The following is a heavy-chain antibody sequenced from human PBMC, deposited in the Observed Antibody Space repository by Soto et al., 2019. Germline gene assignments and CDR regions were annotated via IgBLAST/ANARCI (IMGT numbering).Heavy chain of an antibody. CDR2: IIPILGIA. CDR1: GGTFSSYT. D-gene: IGHD1-1*01. J-gene: IGHJ6*02. V-gene: IGHV1-69*02. Sequence: SVKVSCKASGGTFSSYTISWVRQAPGQGLEWMGRIIPILGIANYAQKFQGRVTITADKSTSTAYMELSSLRSEDTAVYYCARLGYRDGYFYGMDVWGQGTTVTVSS. CDR3: ARLGYRDGYFYGMDV.